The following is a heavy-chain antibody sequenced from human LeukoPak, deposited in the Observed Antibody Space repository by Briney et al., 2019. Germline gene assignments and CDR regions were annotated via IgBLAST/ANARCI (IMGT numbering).Heavy chain of an antibody. J-gene: IGHJ4*02. CDR3: ATRRGYY. V-gene: IGHV3-48*03. Sequence: GGSLRLSCAASGFTFSNYEMNWVRQAPGKGLEWVSHISSSGSTINYADSVKGRFTISRDNTKKSLHLQMNSLRVEDTAVYYCATRRGYYWGQGTLVTVSS. CDR2: ISSSGSTI. CDR1: GFTFSNYE.